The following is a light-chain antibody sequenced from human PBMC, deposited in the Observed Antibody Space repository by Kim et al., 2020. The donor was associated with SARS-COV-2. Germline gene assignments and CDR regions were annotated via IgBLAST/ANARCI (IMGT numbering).Light chain of an antibody. CDR2: GAS. Sequence: VSPGERATLSCRASQSVGTNVAWYQQKPGQAPQLLIYGASTRAAGIPARFSGSGSGTEFTLTISSLQSEELAVYSCQQYDDWPPWTCGQGTKVEI. CDR1: QSVGTN. CDR3: QQYDDWPPWT. J-gene: IGKJ1*01. V-gene: IGKV3-15*01.